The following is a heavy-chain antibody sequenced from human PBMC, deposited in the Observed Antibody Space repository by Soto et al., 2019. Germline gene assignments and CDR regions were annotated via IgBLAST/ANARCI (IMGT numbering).Heavy chain of an antibody. J-gene: IGHJ4*02. CDR3: ARGYGIAALYFDY. CDR2: INHSGST. D-gene: IGHD6-6*01. Sequence: ASETLSLTCAVYGGSFSGYYWSWIRQPPGKGLEWIGEINHSGSTNYNPSLKSRVTISVDTSKNQFSLKLSSVTAADTAVYYCARGYGIAALYFDYWGQGTLVTVSS. V-gene: IGHV4-34*01. CDR1: GGSFSGYY.